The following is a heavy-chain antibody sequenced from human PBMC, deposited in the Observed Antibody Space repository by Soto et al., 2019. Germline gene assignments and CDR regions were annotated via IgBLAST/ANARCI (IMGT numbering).Heavy chain of an antibody. J-gene: IGHJ4*02. CDR1: GYGFTTYG. CDR3: ARGRYGDY. D-gene: IGHD1-1*01. Sequence: QVHLVQSGAEVKKPGASVKVSCKGSGYGFTTYGITWVRQAPGQGLEWMAWISAPNGNTNYARKLQGRVTVTRDTSTSTAYMELRSLTSDDTAVYYCARGRYGDYWGQGALVTVSS. V-gene: IGHV1-18*01. CDR2: ISAPNGNT.